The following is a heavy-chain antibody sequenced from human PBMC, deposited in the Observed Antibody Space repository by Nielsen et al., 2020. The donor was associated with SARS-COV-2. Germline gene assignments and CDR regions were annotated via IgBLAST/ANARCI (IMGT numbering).Heavy chain of an antibody. CDR3: ARGESSLGYYYYYMDV. Sequence: SVKVSCKASGGTFSSYAISWVRQAPGQGLEWMGGIIPIFGTANYAKKFQGRVTITADECTSTAYMELSILRSEDKAVYYCARGESSLGYYYYYMDVWGKGTTVTVSS. CDR1: GGTFSSYA. J-gene: IGHJ6*03. V-gene: IGHV1-69*13. D-gene: IGHD6-6*01. CDR2: IIPIFGTA.